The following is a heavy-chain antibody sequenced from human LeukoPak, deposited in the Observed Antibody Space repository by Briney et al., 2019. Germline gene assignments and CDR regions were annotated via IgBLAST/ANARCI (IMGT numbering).Heavy chain of an antibody. CDR2: IIPIFGTA. V-gene: IGHV1-69*01. CDR3: ARERGRIVGATTGGWFDP. Sequence: ASVKVSCKASGGTFSSYAISWVRQAPGQGLEWMGGIIPIFGTANYAQKFQGRVTITADESTSTAYMELSSLRSEDTAVYYCARERGRIVGATTGGWFDPWGQGTLVTVSS. CDR1: GGTFSSYA. J-gene: IGHJ5*02. D-gene: IGHD1-26*01.